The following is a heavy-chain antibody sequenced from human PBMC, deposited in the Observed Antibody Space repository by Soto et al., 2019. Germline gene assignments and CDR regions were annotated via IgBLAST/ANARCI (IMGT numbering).Heavy chain of an antibody. CDR3: ARSLRARGSSSWYYYYYYGMDV. V-gene: IGHV3-33*01. CDR2: IWYDGSNK. D-gene: IGHD6-13*01. CDR1: GFTFSSYG. Sequence: PGGSLRLSCAASGFTFSSYGMHWVRQAPGKGLEWVAVIWYDGSNKYYADSVKGRFTISRDNSKNTLYLQMNSLRAEDTAVYYCARSLRARGSSSWYYYYYYGMDVWGQGTTVTVSS. J-gene: IGHJ6*02.